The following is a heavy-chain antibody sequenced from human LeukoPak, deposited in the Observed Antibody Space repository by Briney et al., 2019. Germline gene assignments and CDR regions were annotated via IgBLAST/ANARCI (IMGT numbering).Heavy chain of an antibody. CDR2: LSGSSNYI. CDR3: ARGHSGSYQRDDAFDI. Sequence: GGSLRLSCAASGFTFSSYRMNWVRQAPGKGREWVSSLSGSSNYIYYADSVKGRFTISRDNDKNSLYLQMNSLRAEDTAVYYCARGHSGSYQRDDAFDIWGQGTMVTVSS. V-gene: IGHV3-21*01. D-gene: IGHD1-26*01. J-gene: IGHJ3*02. CDR1: GFTFSSYR.